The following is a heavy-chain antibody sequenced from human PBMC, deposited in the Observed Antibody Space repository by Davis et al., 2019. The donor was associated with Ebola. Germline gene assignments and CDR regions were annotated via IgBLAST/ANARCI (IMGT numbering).Heavy chain of an antibody. J-gene: IGHJ4*02. CDR3: ARAQPDIVVVVAANYYFDY. CDR2: ISYDGSNK. CDR1: GFTFSSYA. Sequence: GESLKISCAASGFTFSSYAMHWVRQAPGKGLEWVAVISYDGSNKYYADSVKGRFTISRDNSKNTLYLQMNSLRAEDTAVYYCARAQPDIVVVVAANYYFDYWGQGTLVTVSS. V-gene: IGHV3-30-3*01. D-gene: IGHD2-15*01.